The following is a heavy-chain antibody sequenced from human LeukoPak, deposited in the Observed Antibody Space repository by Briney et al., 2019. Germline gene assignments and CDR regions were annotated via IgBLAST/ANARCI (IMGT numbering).Heavy chain of an antibody. CDR3: ARKRGLFAVSFDP. V-gene: IGHV4-39*01. CDR2: IFYNGNT. CDR1: GGFISSSSYY. Sequence: SETLSLTCTVSGGFISSSSYYWGWIRQPPGKGLEWIGAIFYNGNTYYNPSLRSRVTISVDTSKNQFPLRLTSVTAADTAVYYCARKRGLFAVSFDPWGQGTLVTVSS. J-gene: IGHJ5*02. D-gene: IGHD1-1*01.